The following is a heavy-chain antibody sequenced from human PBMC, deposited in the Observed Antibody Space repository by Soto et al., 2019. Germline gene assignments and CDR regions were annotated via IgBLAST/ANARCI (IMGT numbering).Heavy chain of an antibody. J-gene: IGHJ3*02. V-gene: IGHV3-15*07. D-gene: IGHD3-9*01. CDR2: IKSKTNGGTT. Sequence: DVQLVESGGGLVKSGGSLRLSCAASGFTFSYAWMIWVRQAPGKGLEWVGRIKSKTNGGTTDYAAPVKGRFTISRDDSKNTLYLQMNSLKTEDTAVYYCTTDYDILTIRWNAFEIWGQGTMVTVSS. CDR3: TTDYDILTIRWNAFEI. CDR1: GFTFSYAW.